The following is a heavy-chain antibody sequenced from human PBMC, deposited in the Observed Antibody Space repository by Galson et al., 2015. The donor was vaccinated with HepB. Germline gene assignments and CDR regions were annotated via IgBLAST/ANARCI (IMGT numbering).Heavy chain of an antibody. V-gene: IGHV6-1*01. D-gene: IGHD3-10*01. Sequence: CAISGDSVSRDTVGWNWIRQSPSRGLEWLGRTYYRSKWYSDYAISVKGRIIINADSSTNQFFLQLNSVTPEDTAVYYCTRVAHLGRGMNIWGQGTTVTV. CDR3: TRVAHLGRGMNI. J-gene: IGHJ6*02. CDR1: GDSVSRDTVG. CDR2: TYYRSKWYS.